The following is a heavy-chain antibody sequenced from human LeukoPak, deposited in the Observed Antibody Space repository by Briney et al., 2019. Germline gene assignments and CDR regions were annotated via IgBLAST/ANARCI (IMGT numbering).Heavy chain of an antibody. J-gene: IGHJ5*02. Sequence: GESLKISCKGSGYSFTSYWIGWVRQMPGKGLEWMGIIYPGDSDTRYSPSSQGQVTISADKSISTAYLQWSSLKASDTAMYYCARSISSSSREVRWFDPWGQGTLVTVSS. CDR3: ARSISSSSREVRWFDP. V-gene: IGHV5-51*01. CDR2: IYPGDSDT. D-gene: IGHD6-6*01. CDR1: GYSFTSYW.